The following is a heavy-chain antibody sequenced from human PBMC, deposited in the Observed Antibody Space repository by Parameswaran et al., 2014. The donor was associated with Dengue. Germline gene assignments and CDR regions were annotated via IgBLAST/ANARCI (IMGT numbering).Heavy chain of an antibody. CDR3: ARPYYDFWSGYWAAFDI. D-gene: IGHD3-3*01. Sequence: VRQAPGKGLEWVANIKQDGSEKYYVDSVKGRFTISRDNAKNSLYLQMNSLRAEDTAVYYCARPYYDFWSGYWAAFDIWGQGTMVTVSS. CDR2: IKQDGSEK. V-gene: IGHV3-7*03. J-gene: IGHJ3*02.